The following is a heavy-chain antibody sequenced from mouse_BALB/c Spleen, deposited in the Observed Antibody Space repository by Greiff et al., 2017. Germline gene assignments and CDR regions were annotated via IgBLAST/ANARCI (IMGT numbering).Heavy chain of an antibody. V-gene: IGHV14-3*02. CDR2: IDPENGNT. J-gene: IGHJ4*01. CDR1: GFNIQDTY. D-gene: IGHD1-1*01. Sequence: VQLQQSGAELVKPGASVKLSCTASGFNIQDTYMHWVKQRPEQGLEWIGWIDPENGNTIYDPKFQGKASITADTSSNTAYLQLSSLTSEDTAVYYCARSYYYGSSDAMDYWGQGTSVTVSS. CDR3: ARSYYYGSSDAMDY.